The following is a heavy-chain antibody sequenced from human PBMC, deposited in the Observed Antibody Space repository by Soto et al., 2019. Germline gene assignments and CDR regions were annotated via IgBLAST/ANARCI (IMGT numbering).Heavy chain of an antibody. J-gene: IGHJ4*02. CDR2: INSDGSST. CDR3: AKIVFGYSSSSNPDPELDY. V-gene: IGHV3-74*01. CDR1: GFTFSSYW. Sequence: GGSLRLSCAASGFTFSSYWMHWVRQAPGKGLVWVSRINSDGSSTSYADSVKGRFTISRDNAKNTLYLQMNSLRAEDTAVYYCAKIVFGYSSSSNPDPELDYWGQGTLVTVSS. D-gene: IGHD6-6*01.